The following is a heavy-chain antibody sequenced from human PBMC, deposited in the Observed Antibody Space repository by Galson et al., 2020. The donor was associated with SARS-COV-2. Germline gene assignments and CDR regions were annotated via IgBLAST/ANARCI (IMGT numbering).Heavy chain of an antibody. V-gene: IGHV3-9*01. CDR3: AKAEGISSSWYL. J-gene: IGHJ5*02. CDR1: GFTFDDYA. CDR2: ISWNSGSI. D-gene: IGHD6-13*01. Sequence: GGSLRLSCAASGFTFDDYAMHWVRQAPGKGLEWVSGISWNSGSIGYADSVKGRFTISRDNAKNSLYLQMNSLRAEDTALYYCAKAEGISSSWYLWGQGTLVTVSS.